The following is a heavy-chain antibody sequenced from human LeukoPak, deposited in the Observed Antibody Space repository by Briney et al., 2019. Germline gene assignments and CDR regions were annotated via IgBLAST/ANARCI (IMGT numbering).Heavy chain of an antibody. CDR3: AKSRWETYAVRAFDI. CDR2: ISSSGGGT. J-gene: IGHJ3*02. Sequence: GGSLRLSCAASGFTFSNYAMSWVRQAPGKGLEWVSAISSSGGGTYYADSVKGRFTISRDSSKNTLYLQMNSLRAEDTAVYYCAKSRWETYAVRAFDIWGQGTMVTASS. D-gene: IGHD1-26*01. V-gene: IGHV3-23*01. CDR1: GFTFSNYA.